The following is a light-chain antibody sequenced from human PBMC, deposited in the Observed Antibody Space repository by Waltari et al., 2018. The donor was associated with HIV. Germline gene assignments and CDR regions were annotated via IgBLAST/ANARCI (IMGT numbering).Light chain of an antibody. Sequence: EIVLTQSPGTLSLSPGERVILSCRASQSVSSSHLAWYQQKPGQAPRLVIYAASSMATGIPDRFSGSGSGTDFTLTISRLEPEDFAVYYCQQYGSSLWTFGQGTKVEAK. V-gene: IGKV3-20*01. CDR1: QSVSSSH. J-gene: IGKJ1*01. CDR2: AAS. CDR3: QQYGSSLWT.